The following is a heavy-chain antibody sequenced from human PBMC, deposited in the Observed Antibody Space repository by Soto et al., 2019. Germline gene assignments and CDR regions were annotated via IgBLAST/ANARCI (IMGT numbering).Heavy chain of an antibody. J-gene: IGHJ4*02. Sequence: ASVKVSCKASGYTFTSYGISWVRQAPGQGLEWIGWISAYNGNTNYAQKLQGRVTMTTDTSTSTAYMELRSLRSDDTAVYYCARDFFGIDYGDYASDYWGQGTLVTVSS. V-gene: IGHV1-18*01. CDR1: GYTFTSYG. D-gene: IGHD4-17*01. CDR3: ARDFFGIDYGDYASDY. CDR2: ISAYNGNT.